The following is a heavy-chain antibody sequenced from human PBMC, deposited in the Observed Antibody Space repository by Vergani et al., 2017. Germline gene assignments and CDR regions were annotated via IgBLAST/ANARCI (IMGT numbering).Heavy chain of an antibody. CDR3: AKSEFNYYGSGSYYRVPYYFDY. V-gene: IGHV3-23*04. Sequence: EVQLVESGGGLVQPGGSLRLSCAASGFTFSSYAMSWVRQAPGKGLEWVSAISGSGGSTYYADSVKGRFTISRDNSKNTLYLQMNSLRAEDTAVYYCAKSEFNYYGSGSYYRVPYYFDYWGQGTLVTVSS. CDR1: GFTFSSYA. CDR2: ISGSGGST. J-gene: IGHJ4*02. D-gene: IGHD3-10*01.